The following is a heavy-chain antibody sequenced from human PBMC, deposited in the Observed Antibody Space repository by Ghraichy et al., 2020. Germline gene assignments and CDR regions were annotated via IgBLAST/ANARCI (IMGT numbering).Heavy chain of an antibody. CDR1: GYTFTGYY. J-gene: IGHJ4*02. CDR3: ARAPRWYQAANFDY. D-gene: IGHD4-23*01. Sequence: ASVKVSCKASGYTFTGYYMHWVRQAPGQGLEWMGWINPNSGGTNYAQKFQGRVTMTRDTSISTAYMELSRLRSDDTAVYYCARAPRWYQAANFDYWGQGTLVTVSS. CDR2: INPNSGGT. V-gene: IGHV1-2*02.